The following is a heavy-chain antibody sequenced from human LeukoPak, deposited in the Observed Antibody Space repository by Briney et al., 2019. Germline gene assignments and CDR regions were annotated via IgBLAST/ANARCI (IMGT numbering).Heavy chain of an antibody. CDR3: EKRVLYTFPHANFDY. Sequence: GSLRLSCAPSVYTFSRYARSGVPDAPGKGREWGSSISDIGGDSYYTDSVEGRFTVSRDNCEKTLYLQMDSLRAEDTAVYDCEKRVLYTFPHANFDYWGQGTLVTVSS. J-gene: IGHJ4*02. V-gene: IGHV3-23*01. D-gene: IGHD3-16*01. CDR1: VYTFSRYA. CDR2: ISDIGGDS.